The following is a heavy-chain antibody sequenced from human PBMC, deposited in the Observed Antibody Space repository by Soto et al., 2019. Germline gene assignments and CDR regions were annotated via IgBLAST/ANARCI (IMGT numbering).Heavy chain of an antibody. CDR1: GFTFSSYG. Sequence: ESGGGVVQPGRSLRLSCAASGFTFSSYGMHWVRQAPGKGLEWVAVIWYDGSNKYYADSVKGRFTISRDNSKNTLYLQMNSLRAEDTAVYYCALGELLPNYWGQGTLVTVSS. D-gene: IGHD3-16*01. V-gene: IGHV3-33*01. J-gene: IGHJ4*02. CDR3: ALGELLPNY. CDR2: IWYDGSNK.